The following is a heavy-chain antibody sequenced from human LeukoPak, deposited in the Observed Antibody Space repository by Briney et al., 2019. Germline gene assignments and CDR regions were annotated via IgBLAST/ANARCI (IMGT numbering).Heavy chain of an antibody. CDR2: ISGSGGST. J-gene: IGHJ4*02. CDR3: ARDPSLDY. V-gene: IGHV3-23*01. CDR1: GFIFTSYG. Sequence: GGSLRLSCAASGFIFTSYGMHWVRQAPGKGLEWVSGISGSGGSTYYADSVKGRFTISRGNSKNTLYLQMNSLRAEDTAVYYCARDPSLDYWGQGTLVTVSS.